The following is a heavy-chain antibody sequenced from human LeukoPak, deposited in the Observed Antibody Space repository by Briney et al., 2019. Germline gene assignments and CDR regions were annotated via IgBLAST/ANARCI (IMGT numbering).Heavy chain of an antibody. CDR1: GFTFSSYS. CDR3: ARDPRLWFGDHNFDY. Sequence: GGSLRLSCAASGFTFSSYSMNWVRQAPGKGLEWVSYISSSSSTIYYADSVKGRFTISRDNAKNSLYLQMNSLRAEDTAVYYCARDPRLWFGDHNFDYWGQGTLVTVSS. D-gene: IGHD3-10*01. J-gene: IGHJ4*02. V-gene: IGHV3-48*01. CDR2: ISSSSSTI.